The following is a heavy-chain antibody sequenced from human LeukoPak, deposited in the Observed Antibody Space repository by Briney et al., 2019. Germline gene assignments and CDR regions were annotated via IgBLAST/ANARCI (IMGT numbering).Heavy chain of an antibody. CDR2: ISWNSGSI. J-gene: IGHJ4*02. CDR1: GFTFDDYA. CDR3: AKASVVVPPFFDY. V-gene: IGHV3-9*01. Sequence: GGSLRLSCAVSGFTFDDYAMHWVRQAPGKGLEWVSGISWNSGSIGYADSVKGRFTISRDNAKNPLYLQMNSLRAEDTALYYCAKASVVVPPFFDYWGQGTLVTVSS. D-gene: IGHD2-2*01.